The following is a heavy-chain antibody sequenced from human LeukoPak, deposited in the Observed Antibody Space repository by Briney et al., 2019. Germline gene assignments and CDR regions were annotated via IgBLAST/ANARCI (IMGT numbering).Heavy chain of an antibody. Sequence: GGSLRLSCAASGFTFSSYAMSWVRQAPGKGLEWVSAISGSGGSTYYADSVKGRFTISRDNSKNTLYLQMNSLRAEDTAVYYCAKAPPAIAVAGPAPFDYWGQGTLVTVSS. D-gene: IGHD6-19*01. CDR2: ISGSGGST. V-gene: IGHV3-23*01. CDR3: AKAPPAIAVAGPAPFDY. J-gene: IGHJ4*02. CDR1: GFTFSSYA.